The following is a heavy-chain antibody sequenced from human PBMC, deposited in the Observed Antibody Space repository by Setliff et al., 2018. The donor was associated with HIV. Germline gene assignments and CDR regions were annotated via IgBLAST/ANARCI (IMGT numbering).Heavy chain of an antibody. CDR1: DYTFTAYG. CDR3: ARDAPAEYYDFWSGYILWDV. CDR2: ISAYNGNT. J-gene: IGHJ6*03. Sequence: ASVKVSCKASDYTFTAYGISWVRQAPGRGPELMGWISAYNGNTKFARKFQHRVTMTTDTSTSTGYMELRSLRSDDTAVYYCARDAPAEYYDFWSGYILWDVWGKGTTVT. V-gene: IGHV1-18*01. D-gene: IGHD3-3*01.